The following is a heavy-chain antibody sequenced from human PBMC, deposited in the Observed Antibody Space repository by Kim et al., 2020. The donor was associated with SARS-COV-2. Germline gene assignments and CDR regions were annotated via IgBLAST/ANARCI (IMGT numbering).Heavy chain of an antibody. V-gene: IGHV3-23*01. CDR2: ISTSGYNT. J-gene: IGHJ4*02. CDR3: GKGPTSGEYIRLLES. Sequence: GGSLRLSCGASGFTFTKYAMTWVRQVPGKGLEWVASISTSGYNTYYRDSVKGRFTISRDNSKNTLSLQMSNLRPDDTAVYFCGKGPTSGEYIRLLESWGQGTLVTVSS. CDR1: GFTFTKYA. D-gene: IGHD4-17*01.